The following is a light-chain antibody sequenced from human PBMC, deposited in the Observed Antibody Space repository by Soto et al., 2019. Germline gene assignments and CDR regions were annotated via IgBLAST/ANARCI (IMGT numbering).Light chain of an antibody. CDR1: QSISSW. V-gene: IGKV1-5*01. Sequence: GDRVTITCRASQSISSWLAWYQQKPGKAPKLLIYDASSLESGVPSRFSGSGSGTEFTLTISSLQPEDFATYYCQQLNSYPQTFGGGTKVDIK. J-gene: IGKJ4*01. CDR3: QQLNSYPQT. CDR2: DAS.